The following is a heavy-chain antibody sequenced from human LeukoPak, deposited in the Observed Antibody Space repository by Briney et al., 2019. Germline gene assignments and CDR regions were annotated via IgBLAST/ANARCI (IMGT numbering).Heavy chain of an antibody. CDR3: VRGGKGVTTIFYFYYMDV. Sequence: SETLSLTCAVYGGSFSGHYWTWIRQPPGKGLEWIGEINHSGRTNSNPSLKSRVTISLDSSKSQFSLRLSSVTAADTAVYYCVRGGKGVTTIFYFYYMDVWGKGTTVTVSS. D-gene: IGHD5-12*01. V-gene: IGHV4-34*01. CDR2: INHSGRT. J-gene: IGHJ6*03. CDR1: GGSFSGHY.